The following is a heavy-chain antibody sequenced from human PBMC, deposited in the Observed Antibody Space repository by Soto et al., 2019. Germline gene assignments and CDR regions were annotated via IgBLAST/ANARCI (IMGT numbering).Heavy chain of an antibody. CDR3: ARSLRATSPLTF. D-gene: IGHD7-27*01. CDR2: ISETGSYT. J-gene: IGHJ4*02. Sequence: VQLVDSGGGLVKPGGSLRLSCEASGFTFTDYHMSWIRQAPGKGLEWVALISETGSYTVYAESVQGRFSISRDNARPSVFLQMNSLRSEDQAVYFCARSLRATSPLTFWGQGTPVTVTS. CDR1: GFTFTDYH. V-gene: IGHV3-11*06.